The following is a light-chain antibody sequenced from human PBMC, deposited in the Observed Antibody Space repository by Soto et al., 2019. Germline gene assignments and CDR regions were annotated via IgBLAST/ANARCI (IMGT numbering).Light chain of an antibody. V-gene: IGKV3D-15*01. Sequence: VMTQSPATLSVSPGERASLSCGASQSVGNNLAWYRQKPGRAPTLLISDASNRATGIPARFSGSGSGTEFTLTITSLQSEDFAVYYCQQYGDWPPWTFGQGTNVDIK. J-gene: IGKJ1*01. CDR2: DAS. CDR1: QSVGNN. CDR3: QQYGDWPPWT.